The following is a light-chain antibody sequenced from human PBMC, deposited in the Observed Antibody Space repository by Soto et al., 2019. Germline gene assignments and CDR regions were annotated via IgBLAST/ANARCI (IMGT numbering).Light chain of an antibody. Sequence: QSVLTQPPSASGSPGQSVTISCTGTSSDVGSYTYVSWYQQHPGKAPKLMIYEVTQRPSGVPDRFSGSKSGNTASLTVSGLQAEDEADYYCTSYAGNDNLLFGGGTKVTVL. V-gene: IGLV2-8*01. CDR3: TSYAGNDNLL. CDR2: EVT. CDR1: SSDVGSYTY. J-gene: IGLJ2*01.